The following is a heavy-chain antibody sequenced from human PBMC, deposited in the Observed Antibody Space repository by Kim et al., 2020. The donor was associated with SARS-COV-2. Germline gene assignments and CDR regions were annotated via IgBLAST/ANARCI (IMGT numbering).Heavy chain of an antibody. Sequence: GGSLRLSCTASGFTFGDYAMNWVRQAPGKGLEWVGLIRSKTYGGTTEYAASVKGRFTISRDDSNSIAYLQMNSLKSDGTAVYYCTRALPSSWYDSWGQGTLVTVSS. D-gene: IGHD6-13*01. CDR1: GFTFGDYA. J-gene: IGHJ5*01. CDR3: TRALPSSWYDS. V-gene: IGHV3-49*04. CDR2: IRSKTYGGTT.